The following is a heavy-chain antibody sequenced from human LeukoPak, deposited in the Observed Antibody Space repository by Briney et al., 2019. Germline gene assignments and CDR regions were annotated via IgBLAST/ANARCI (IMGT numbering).Heavy chain of an antibody. D-gene: IGHD3-16*01. Sequence: PGGSLRLSCAASGFTVSSNYMSWVRQAPGKGLEWVSVIYSGGSTYYADSVKGRFTISRDNSKNTLYLQMNSLRAEDTAVYYCARDSLYTAIDYWGQGTLVTVSS. CDR1: GFTVSSNY. V-gene: IGHV3-66*01. J-gene: IGHJ4*02. CDR2: IYSGGST. CDR3: ARDSLYTAIDY.